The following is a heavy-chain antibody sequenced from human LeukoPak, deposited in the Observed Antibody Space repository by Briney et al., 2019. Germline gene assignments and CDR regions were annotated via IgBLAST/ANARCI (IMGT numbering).Heavy chain of an antibody. J-gene: IGHJ3*02. CDR1: GFTFSSYA. D-gene: IGHD4-23*01. V-gene: IGHV3-23*01. CDR2: IGGSGDST. CDR3: ATDDYGGNPGAFDI. Sequence: GGSLRLSCASSGFTFSSYAMSWVRQAPGRGLDWVSAIGGSGDSTYYADSVKGRFTISRDNSKPALYMQLNSLRADDTAVYYCATDDYGGNPGAFDIWGQGTMVTVSS.